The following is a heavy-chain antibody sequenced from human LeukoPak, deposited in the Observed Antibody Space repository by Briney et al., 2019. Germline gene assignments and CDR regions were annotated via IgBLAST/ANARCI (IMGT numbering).Heavy chain of an antibody. V-gene: IGHV4-34*01. CDR3: ARALTGCGGDCHHGY. D-gene: IGHD2-21*02. Sequence: PPETLPLTCAVYGGSFSGYYWSWIRQPPGKGLEWIGEINHSGSTNYNPSLKSRVTISVDTSKNQFSLKLSSVTAADTAVYYCARALTGCGGDCHHGYWGQGTLVTVSS. CDR1: GGSFSGYY. J-gene: IGHJ4*02. CDR2: INHSGST.